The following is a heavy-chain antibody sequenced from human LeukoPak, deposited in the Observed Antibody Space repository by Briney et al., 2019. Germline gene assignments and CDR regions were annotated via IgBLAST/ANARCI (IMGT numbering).Heavy chain of an antibody. CDR1: GGSLSHH. J-gene: IGHJ3*01. Sequence: PSETLSLTCTVSGGSLSHHWSWIRQSPGKGLEWIGYKSYTARTNYNPSLKSRVTLSIGTSKSQLSFQLTSVNAADTGVYYCAKEKSPESERWLRVGAFDVWGQGTVVTVSS. V-gene: IGHV4-59*11. CDR3: AKEKSPESERWLRVGAFDV. CDR2: KSYTART. D-gene: IGHD5-24*01.